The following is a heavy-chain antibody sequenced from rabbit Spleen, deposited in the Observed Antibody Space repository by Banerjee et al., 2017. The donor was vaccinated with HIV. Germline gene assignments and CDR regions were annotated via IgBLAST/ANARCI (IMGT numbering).Heavy chain of an antibody. D-gene: IGHD4-1*01. J-gene: IGHJ4*01. CDR2: IRAGTSATT. CDR3: ARDAKSDSGWVFGL. CDR1: GFTISSSYY. Sequence: QEQLVESGGGLVQPEGSLTLTCKASGFTISSSYYMCWVRQAPEKGLEWIACIRAGTSATTYYASWAKGRFTITRSTSLNTVTLQMTSLTAADTATYFCARDAKSDSGWVFGLWGPGTLVTVS. V-gene: IGHV1S45*01.